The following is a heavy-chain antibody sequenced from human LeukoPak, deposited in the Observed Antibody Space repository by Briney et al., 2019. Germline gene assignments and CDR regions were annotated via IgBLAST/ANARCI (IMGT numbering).Heavy chain of an antibody. J-gene: IGHJ4*02. Sequence: GGSLRLSCAASGFTFSSYAMHWVRQAPGKGLEWVAVISYDGSNKYYADSVKGRFTISRDNSKNTLYLQMNSLRAEDTAVYYCARDSIVVVVAATDLDYGGQGPLVTVSS. CDR1: GFTFSSYA. CDR2: ISYDGSNK. CDR3: ARDSIVVVVAATDLDY. D-gene: IGHD2-15*01. V-gene: IGHV3-30*04.